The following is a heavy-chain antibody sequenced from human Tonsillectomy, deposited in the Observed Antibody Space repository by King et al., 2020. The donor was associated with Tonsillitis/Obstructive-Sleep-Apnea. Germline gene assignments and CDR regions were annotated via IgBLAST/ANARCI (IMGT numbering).Heavy chain of an antibody. Sequence: VQLVESGGGLVQPGGSLRLSFAAFGFTFSNNGMHWFRQAPGKGLVWVSRIDSVGSGTSYAEPGKGRCTISRDNAKNSLYLQMTSLRAEDTAVYYCARVTFGVVIIPAFDIWGQGTMVTVSS. V-gene: IGHV3-74*01. CDR2: IDSVGSGT. CDR3: ARVTFGVVIIPAFDI. CDR1: GFTFSNNG. J-gene: IGHJ3*02. D-gene: IGHD3-3*01.